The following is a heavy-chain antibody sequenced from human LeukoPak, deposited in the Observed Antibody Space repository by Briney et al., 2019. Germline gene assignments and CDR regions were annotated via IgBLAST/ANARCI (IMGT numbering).Heavy chain of an antibody. V-gene: IGHV1-69*13. Sequence: SVKVSCKASRGTFSSYAISWVRQAPGPGLEWMGGIFPIFGTANYAQKFQGRVPITPDESPATAYIGISSLRSEDTAVYYCARASQMVVTAIYPFDIWGEGTMVTVSS. J-gene: IGHJ3*02. D-gene: IGHD2-21*02. CDR2: IFPIFGTA. CDR3: ARASQMVVTAIYPFDI. CDR1: RGTFSSYA.